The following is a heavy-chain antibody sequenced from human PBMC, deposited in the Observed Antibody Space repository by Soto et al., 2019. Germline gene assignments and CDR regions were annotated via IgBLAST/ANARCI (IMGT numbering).Heavy chain of an antibody. CDR2: IKSKTDGGTT. V-gene: IGHV3-15*07. D-gene: IGHD3-22*01. J-gene: IGHJ4*02. CDR3: TTDHPYNYDSSCYDH. Sequence: GGSLRLSCGGSGFIFSNACINWVRQAPGRGLEWVGHIKSKTDGGTTDYAAPVKGRCTISRDDSTNTVFLQMNNLKTEDTAVYYCTTDHPYNYDSSCYDHWGPGTLVTVSS. CDR1: GFIFSNAC.